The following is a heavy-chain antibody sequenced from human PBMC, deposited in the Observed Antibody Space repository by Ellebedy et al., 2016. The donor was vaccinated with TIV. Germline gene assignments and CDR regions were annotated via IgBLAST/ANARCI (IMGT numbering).Heavy chain of an antibody. J-gene: IGHJ3*02. CDR1: GFTFSNNP. CDR2: ITNSGTNT. V-gene: IGHV3-23*01. CDR3: ASDPWGVGPAFDI. Sequence: GESLKISCAASGFTFSNNPMSWVRQAPGKGLEWISAITNSGTNTYYAASVKGRFTISRDNSQNTLDMQVDSLRAEDTAIYYCASDPWGVGPAFDIWGQGTMVTVSS. D-gene: IGHD1-26*01.